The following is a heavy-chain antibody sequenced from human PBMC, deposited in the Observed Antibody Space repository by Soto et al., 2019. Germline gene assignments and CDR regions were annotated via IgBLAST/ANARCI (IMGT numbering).Heavy chain of an antibody. D-gene: IGHD4-17*01. CDR1: GFTFSSYS. CDR2: ISSSSSYI. Sequence: GGSLRLSCAASGFTFSSYSMNWVRQAPGKGLEWVSSISSSSSYIYYADSVKGRFTISRDNAKNSLYLQMNSLRAEDTAVYYCARLHDYGDYGYYYYGMDVWGQGTTVTVSS. J-gene: IGHJ6*02. V-gene: IGHV3-21*01. CDR3: ARLHDYGDYGYYYYGMDV.